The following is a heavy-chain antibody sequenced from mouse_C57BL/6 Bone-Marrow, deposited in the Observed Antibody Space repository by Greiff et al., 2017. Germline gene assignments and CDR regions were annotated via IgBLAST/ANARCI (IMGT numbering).Heavy chain of an antibody. J-gene: IGHJ2*01. CDR3: ARRGHGSSLDY. CDR1: GFTFSDYG. CDR2: ISRGSSTI. Sequence: EVQLVESGGGLVKPGGSLKLSCAASGFTFSDYGMHWVRQAPEKGLEWVAYISRGSSTIYYADTVKGRFPLPRDNATNTLFLQMTSLRSEDTAMYYCARRGHGSSLDYWGQGTTLTVSS. D-gene: IGHD1-1*01. V-gene: IGHV5-17*01.